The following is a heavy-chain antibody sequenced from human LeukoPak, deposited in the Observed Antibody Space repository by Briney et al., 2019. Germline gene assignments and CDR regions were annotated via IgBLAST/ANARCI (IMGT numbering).Heavy chain of an antibody. J-gene: IGHJ3*02. Sequence: GESLKISCKGSGYSFTNYWIGWVRQMPGKGLEWMGIIYPGDSDTRYSPSFQGQVTISADKSISTAYLQWRSLKASDTAMYYCASGAYCGGDCYSGAFDIWGQGTMVTVPS. CDR2: IYPGDSDT. V-gene: IGHV5-51*01. CDR3: ASGAYCGGDCYSGAFDI. D-gene: IGHD2-21*02. CDR1: GYSFTNYW.